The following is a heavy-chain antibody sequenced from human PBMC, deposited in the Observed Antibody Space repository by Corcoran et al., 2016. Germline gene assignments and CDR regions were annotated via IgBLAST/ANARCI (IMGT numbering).Heavy chain of an antibody. CDR3: AGGGHQWLVRVAWFDP. V-gene: IGHV1-46*01. CDR2: INPSGGST. CDR1: GYTFTSYY. D-gene: IGHD6-19*01. Sequence: QVQLVQSGAEVKKPGASVKVSCKAYGYTFTSYYMHWVRQAPGQGLEWMGIINPSGGSTSYAQKFQGRVTMTRDTSTSTVYMELSSLRSEDPAVYYGAGGGHQWLVRVAWFDPWGQGTLVTVSS. J-gene: IGHJ5*02.